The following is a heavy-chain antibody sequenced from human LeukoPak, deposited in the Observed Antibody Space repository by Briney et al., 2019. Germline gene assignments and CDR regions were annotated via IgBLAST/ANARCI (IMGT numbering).Heavy chain of an antibody. J-gene: IGHJ4*02. CDR2: ITINIDRT. D-gene: IGHD3-10*01. Sequence: PGGSLRLSCSASGFTFSNYAMHWVRQAPGKGLEYVSAITINIDRTFYADSVQGRFTISRDNSASTLYLQMSSLRPEDTAVYYCVKPARGSGIQNGFDYWGQGTLVTVSS. CDR1: GFTFSNYA. V-gene: IGHV3-64D*06. CDR3: VKPARGSGIQNGFDY.